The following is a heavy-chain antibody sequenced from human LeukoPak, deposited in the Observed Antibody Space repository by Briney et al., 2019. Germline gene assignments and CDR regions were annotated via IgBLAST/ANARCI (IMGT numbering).Heavy chain of an antibody. CDR3: ARARMVRGVTTPFFDP. D-gene: IGHD3-10*01. J-gene: IGHJ5*02. Sequence: ASVKVSCKASGYTFTSYDINWVRQATGQGLEWMGWMNPNSGNTGYAQKFQGRVTITADKSTSTAYMELSSLRSEDTAVYYCARARMVRGVTTPFFDPWGQGTLVTVSS. CDR1: GYTFTSYD. CDR2: MNPNSGNT. V-gene: IGHV1-8*01.